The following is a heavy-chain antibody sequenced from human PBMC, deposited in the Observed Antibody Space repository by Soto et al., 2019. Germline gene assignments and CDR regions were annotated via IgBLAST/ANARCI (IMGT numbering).Heavy chain of an antibody. CDR3: ARGSRMGYTPGDILTGYSYYYMDV. CDR1: GGSISSYY. CDR2: IYYSGST. Sequence: SETLSLTCTVSGGSISSYYWSWIRQPPGKGLEWIGYIYYSGSTNYNPSLKSRVTISVDTSKNQFSLKLSSVTAADTAVYYCARGSRMGYTPGDILTGYSYYYMDVWGKGTTVTVSS. J-gene: IGHJ6*03. V-gene: IGHV4-59*01. D-gene: IGHD3-9*01.